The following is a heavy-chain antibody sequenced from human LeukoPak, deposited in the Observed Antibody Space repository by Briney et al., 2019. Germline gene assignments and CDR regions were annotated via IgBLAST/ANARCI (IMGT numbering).Heavy chain of an antibody. Sequence: GGSLRLSCVSSGFTIGTAWMSWVRQAPGKGLEWLGHIKSEGEGATTDYAAPAKGRFAISRDDSKNMIYLQMSSLEIDDTAIYYCIAHFPYFYGFDVWGKGTTVTVSS. CDR2: IKSEGEGATT. D-gene: IGHD3-3*02. J-gene: IGHJ6*04. CDR1: GFTIGTAW. CDR3: IAHFPYFYGFDV. V-gene: IGHV3-15*01.